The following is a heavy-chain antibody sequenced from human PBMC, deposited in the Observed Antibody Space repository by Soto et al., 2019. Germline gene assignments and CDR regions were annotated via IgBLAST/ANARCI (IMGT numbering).Heavy chain of an antibody. CDR1: GFTFSSYG. CDR3: AKELAAAGFDY. V-gene: IGHV3-30*18. D-gene: IGHD6-13*01. J-gene: IGHJ4*02. CDR2: ISYDGSNK. Sequence: SLRLSCAASGFTFSSYGMHWVRQAPGKGLEWVAVISYDGSNKYYADSVKGRFTISRDNSKNTLYLQMNSLRAEDTAVYYCAKELAAAGFDYWGQGTLVTVSS.